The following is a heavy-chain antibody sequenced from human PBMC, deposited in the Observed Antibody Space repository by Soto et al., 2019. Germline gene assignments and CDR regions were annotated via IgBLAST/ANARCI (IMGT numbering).Heavy chain of an antibody. CDR3: ARDRDDYGSGNYYNRIDF. D-gene: IGHD3-10*01. J-gene: IGHJ4*02. V-gene: IGHV1-69*01. Sequence: QVQLVQSGAEVKKPGSSVKVSCKASGGIFSTYAISWLRQAPGQGLEWMGGIIPLFGTPTYAQRFQGRVTIPAEESTSTAYMELSRLRSEDTAVYYCARDRDDYGSGNYYNRIDFWGQGTLVTVSS. CDR2: IIPLFGTP. CDR1: GGIFSTYA.